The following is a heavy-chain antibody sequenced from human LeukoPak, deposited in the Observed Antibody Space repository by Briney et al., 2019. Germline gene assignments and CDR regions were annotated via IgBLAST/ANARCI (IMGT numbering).Heavy chain of an antibody. CDR3: ARSPHRYYLDS. Sequence: ASVKVSCKASGYTFTNYDINRVRQATGQGGEWMGWMNPNSGNTGYAQKFPGRVTMTRNTSITTAYMELSSLRSEDTAVCYCARSPHRYYLDSWGQGTLVTVSS. J-gene: IGHJ4*02. V-gene: IGHV1-8*01. CDR2: MNPNSGNT. CDR1: GYTFTNYD.